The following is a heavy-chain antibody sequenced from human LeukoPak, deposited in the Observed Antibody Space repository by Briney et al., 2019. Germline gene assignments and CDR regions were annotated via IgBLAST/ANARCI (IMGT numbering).Heavy chain of an antibody. Sequence: SETLSLTCTVSGGSISSYYWSWIRQPPGKGLEWIGYIYYSGGTKYNPSLKGRVTISVDTSKNQFSLKLSSVTAADTAVYYCARHGVVRGGDFDYWGQGTLVTVSS. CDR3: ARHGVVRGGDFDY. J-gene: IGHJ4*02. CDR1: GGSISSYY. V-gene: IGHV4-59*08. CDR2: IYYSGGT. D-gene: IGHD2-21*01.